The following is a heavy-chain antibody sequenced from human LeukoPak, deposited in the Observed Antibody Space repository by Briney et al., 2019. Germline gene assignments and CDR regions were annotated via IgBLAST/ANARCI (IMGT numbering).Heavy chain of an antibody. J-gene: IGHJ5*02. V-gene: IGHV1-2*02. Sequence: ASVKVSCKASGYTFTDYYMHWVRQAPGRGLEWMGWISPNSDDTNYAQKFQGRVTMTKDTSVSTAYMELSSLRSDDTAVYYCARSNIATRRGDNWLDPWGQGTLVTVSS. CDR2: ISPNSDDT. CDR1: GYTFTDYY. CDR3: ARSNIATRRGDNWLDP. D-gene: IGHD6-6*01.